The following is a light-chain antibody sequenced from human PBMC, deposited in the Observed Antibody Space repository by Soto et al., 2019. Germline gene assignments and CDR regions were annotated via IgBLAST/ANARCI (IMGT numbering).Light chain of an antibody. J-gene: IGKJ1*01. Sequence: DIQMTQSPSSLSVSVGDRVTITCRASQGISNYLVWYQQIPGKVPKLLIYAATTLQSGVPSRFSGSGSGTEFTLTISGLQPGDVATYYCQNYNGAPWTFGQGTKVEIK. V-gene: IGKV1-27*01. CDR3: QNYNGAPWT. CDR2: AAT. CDR1: QGISNY.